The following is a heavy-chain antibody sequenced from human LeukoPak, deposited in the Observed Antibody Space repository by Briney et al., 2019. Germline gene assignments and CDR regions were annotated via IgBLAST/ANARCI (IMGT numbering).Heavy chain of an antibody. CDR1: GYTFTSYY. V-gene: IGHV1-46*01. Sequence: GASVKVSCKASGYTFTSYYMHWVRQAPGQGLEWMGIINPSGGSTSYAQKFQGSVTMTRDMSTSTVYMELSRLRSDDTAVYYCARSRGWGYFDWLFWGQGTLVTVSS. CDR2: INPSGGST. D-gene: IGHD3-9*01. J-gene: IGHJ4*02. CDR3: ARSRGWGYFDWLF.